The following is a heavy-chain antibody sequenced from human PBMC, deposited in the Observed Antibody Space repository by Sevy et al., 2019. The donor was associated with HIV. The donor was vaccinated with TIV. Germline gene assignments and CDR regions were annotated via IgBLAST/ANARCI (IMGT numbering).Heavy chain of an antibody. D-gene: IGHD5-18*01. CDR2: ISSSGSTI. V-gene: IGHV3-11*04. Sequence: GGSLRLSCAASGFTFSDYYMSWIRQAPGKGLEWVSYISSSGSTIYYADSVKGRFTISRDNAKNSLYLQMNSLRAEDTAVYYCVREGVGGYSYSLDCWGQGNPGHRLL. CDR1: GFTFSDYY. J-gene: IGHJ4*02. CDR3: VREGVGGYSYSLDC.